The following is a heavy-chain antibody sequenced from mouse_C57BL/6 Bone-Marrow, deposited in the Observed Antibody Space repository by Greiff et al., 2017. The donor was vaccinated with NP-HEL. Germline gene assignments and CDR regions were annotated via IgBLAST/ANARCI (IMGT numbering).Heavy chain of an antibody. D-gene: IGHD1-1*01. V-gene: IGHV7-3*01. J-gene: IGHJ4*01. CDR2: IRNKANGYTT. CDR3: ARYTVTVVAPYAMDY. CDR1: GFTFTDYY. Sequence: EVQLVESGGGLVQPGGSLSLSCAASGFTFTDYYMSWVRQPPGKALEWLGFIRNKANGYTTEYSASVKGRFTISRDNSQSILYLQMNALRAEDSATYYCARYTVTVVAPYAMDYWGQGTSVTVSS.